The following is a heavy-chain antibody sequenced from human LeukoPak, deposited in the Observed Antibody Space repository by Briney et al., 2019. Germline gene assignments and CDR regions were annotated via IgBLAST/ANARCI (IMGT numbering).Heavy chain of an antibody. CDR1: GYIFTNYG. V-gene: IGHV1-18*01. CDR3: ARVEAHCSRSSCHDY. Sequence: GASVKVSCKASGYIFTNYGISWVRQAPGQGLEWMGWISAYNGNRDYAQKFQGRVTMTTDTSTSTAYMELRSLRSDDTAVYYCARVEAHCSRSSCHDYWGQGTLVTVSS. CDR2: ISAYNGNR. D-gene: IGHD2-2*01. J-gene: IGHJ4*02.